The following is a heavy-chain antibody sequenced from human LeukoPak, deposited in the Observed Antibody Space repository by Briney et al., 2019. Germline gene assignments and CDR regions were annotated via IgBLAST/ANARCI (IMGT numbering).Heavy chain of an antibody. Sequence: ASVTVSCKASGYTFTSYYMHWVRQAPGQGLEWMGIINPSGGSTSYAQKFQGRVTMTRDTSTSTVYMELSSLRSEDTAVYYCARASSNAGFGYWGQGTLVTVSS. CDR2: INPSGGST. V-gene: IGHV1-46*01. D-gene: IGHD4-11*01. CDR1: GYTFTSYY. CDR3: ARASSNAGFGY. J-gene: IGHJ4*02.